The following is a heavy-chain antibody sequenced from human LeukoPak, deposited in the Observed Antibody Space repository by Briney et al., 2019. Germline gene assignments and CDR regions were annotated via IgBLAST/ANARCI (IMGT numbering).Heavy chain of an antibody. J-gene: IGHJ4*02. CDR3: ASEKLWFGEPV. V-gene: IGHV4-61*02. CDR1: GGSISSGSYY. Sequence: SETLSLTCTLSGGSISSGSYYWSWIRQPAGKGLEWIGRIYTSGSTNYNPSLKSRVTISVDTSKNQFSLKLSSVTAADTAVYYCASEKLWFGEPVWGQGTLVTVSS. CDR2: IYTSGST. D-gene: IGHD3-10*01.